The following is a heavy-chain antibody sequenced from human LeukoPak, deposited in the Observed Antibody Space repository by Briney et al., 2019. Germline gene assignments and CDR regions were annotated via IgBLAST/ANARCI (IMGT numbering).Heavy chain of an antibody. Sequence: ASGKVSCKASGYTFTSYYIHWVRQAPGQGLEWMGIINPIVGSKSYAQKFQGRVTMATDTYPSTVYMELSSLRSEDTDVYDCARDASSGWKWNYYYMDVWGKGTTVTVSS. V-gene: IGHV1-46*01. CDR2: INPIVGSK. D-gene: IGHD6-19*01. J-gene: IGHJ6*03. CDR3: ARDASSGWKWNYYYMDV. CDR1: GYTFTSYY.